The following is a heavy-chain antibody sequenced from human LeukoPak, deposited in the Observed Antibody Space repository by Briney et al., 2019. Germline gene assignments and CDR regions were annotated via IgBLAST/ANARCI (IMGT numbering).Heavy chain of an antibody. Sequence: SETLSLTCAVYGGSFSGYYWSWIRQPPGKGLGWIGEINHSGSTNYNPSLKSRVTISVDTSKNQFSLKLSSVTAADTAVYYCARGRVTSHQTMVRGVIRLNWFDPWGQGTLVTVSS. CDR3: ARGRVTSHQTMVRGVIRLNWFDP. CDR2: INHSGST. CDR1: GGSFSGYY. D-gene: IGHD3-10*01. V-gene: IGHV4-34*01. J-gene: IGHJ5*02.